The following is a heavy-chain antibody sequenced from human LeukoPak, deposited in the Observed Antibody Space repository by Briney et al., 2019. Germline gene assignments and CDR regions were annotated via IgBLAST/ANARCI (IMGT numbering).Heavy chain of an antibody. CDR1: GGTFSSYA. CDR3: ARVRGKHPGGYEFDY. V-gene: IGHV1-69*04. J-gene: IGHJ4*02. Sequence: GASVKVSCKASGGTFSSYAISWVRQAPGQGLEWMGRIIPILGIANYAQKLQGRVTMTTDTSTSTAYMELRSLRSDDTAVYYCARVRGKHPGGYEFDYWGQGTLVTVSS. CDR2: IIPILGIA. D-gene: IGHD5-12*01.